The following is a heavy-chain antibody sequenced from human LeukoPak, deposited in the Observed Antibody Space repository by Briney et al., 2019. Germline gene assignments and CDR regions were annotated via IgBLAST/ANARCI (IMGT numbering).Heavy chain of an antibody. CDR3: ARRAVDCSSTSCFIDY. Sequence: GESLRISCKGSGYSFTSYWIGWVRQMPGKGLEWMGIIYPGDSDTRYSPSFQGQVTISADKSISTAYLQWSSLKASDTAMYYCARRAVDCSSTSCFIDYWGQGTLVTVSS. CDR1: GYSFTSYW. V-gene: IGHV5-51*01. D-gene: IGHD2-2*01. CDR2: IYPGDSDT. J-gene: IGHJ4*02.